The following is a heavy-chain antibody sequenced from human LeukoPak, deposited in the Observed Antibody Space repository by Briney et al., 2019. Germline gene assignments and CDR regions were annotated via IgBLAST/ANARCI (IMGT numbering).Heavy chain of an antibody. J-gene: IGHJ6*03. V-gene: IGHV1-69*05. CDR3: ARDSPITMVRGVQRKNYYYYYMDV. CDR1: GGTFSSSA. CDR2: IIPIFGTA. D-gene: IGHD3-10*01. Sequence: SVKVSCKASGGTFSSSAISWVRQAPGQGLEWMGGIIPIFGTANYAQKFQGRVTITTDESTSTAYMELSSLRSEDTAVYYCARDSPITMVRGVQRKNYYYYYMDVWGKGTTVTVSS.